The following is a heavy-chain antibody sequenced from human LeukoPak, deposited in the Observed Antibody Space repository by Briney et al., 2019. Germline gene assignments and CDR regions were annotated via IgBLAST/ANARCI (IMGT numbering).Heavy chain of an antibody. CDR2: IKQDGSEE. CDR3: ASPEWLPDSIDI. V-gene: IGHV3-7*01. D-gene: IGHD3-3*01. Sequence: GGSLRLSCAASGLSFSNYRMTWVRQAPGKGLEWVATIKQDGSEEYYVDSVKGRFTISRDNAKNSLYLQMNSLRAEDTAVYYCASPEWLPDSIDIWGQGTMVTVSS. CDR1: GLSFSNYR. J-gene: IGHJ3*02.